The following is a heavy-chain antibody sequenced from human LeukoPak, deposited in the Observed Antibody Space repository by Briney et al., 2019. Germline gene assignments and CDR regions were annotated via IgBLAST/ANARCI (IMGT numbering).Heavy chain of an antibody. J-gene: IGHJ5*02. D-gene: IGHD1-26*01. V-gene: IGHV5-51*01. CDR3: ASGGTKYSGSYGVFDP. CDR2: IYPGDSDT. Sequence: GESLKISCKGSGYSFTSYWIGWVRQMPGKGLEWMGIIYPGDSDTRYSPSFQGQVTISADKSISTAYLQWSSLKASDTAMYYCASGGTKYSGSYGVFDPWGQGTLVTVSS. CDR1: GYSFTSYW.